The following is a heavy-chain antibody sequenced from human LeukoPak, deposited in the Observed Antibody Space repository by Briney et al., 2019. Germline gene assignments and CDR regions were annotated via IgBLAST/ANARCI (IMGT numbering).Heavy chain of an antibody. D-gene: IGHD6-13*01. J-gene: IGHJ4*02. V-gene: IGHV4-39*01. CDR3: ARVPYSSSWAYFDY. CDR2: IYYSGST. CDR1: GGSISSSSYY. Sequence: SETLSLTCTVSGGSISSSSYYWGWIRQPPGKGLEWIGSIYYSGSTYYNPSLKSRVTISVDTSKNQFSLKLSSVTAADTAVYYCARVPYSSSWAYFDYWGQGTLVTVSS.